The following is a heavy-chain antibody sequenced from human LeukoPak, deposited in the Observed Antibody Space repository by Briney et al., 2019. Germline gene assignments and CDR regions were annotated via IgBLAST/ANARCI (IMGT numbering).Heavy chain of an antibody. CDR2: INSDGSWT. Sequence: GGSLRLSCAASGNYWMHWVRQVPGKGLVWVSHINSDGSWTSYADSVKGRFTISKDNAKNTVYQQMNSLRAEDTAVYYCVSFYETYWGRGTLVTVSS. J-gene: IGHJ4*02. V-gene: IGHV3-74*01. D-gene: IGHD2/OR15-2a*01. CDR1: GNYW. CDR3: VSFYETY.